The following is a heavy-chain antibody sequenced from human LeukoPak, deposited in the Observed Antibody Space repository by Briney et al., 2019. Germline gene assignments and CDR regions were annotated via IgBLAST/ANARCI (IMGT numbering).Heavy chain of an antibody. V-gene: IGHV1-18*01. CDR2: ISAYNGNT. CDR1: GYTFTSYG. J-gene: IGHJ3*02. D-gene: IGHD5-18*01. Sequence: ASVKVSCKASGYTFTSYGISWVRQAPGQGLEWMGWISAYNGNTNYAQKLQGRVTMTTDTSTSTAYMELRSLRSDDTAVYYCAKADPSDTAMVTDIWGQGTMVTVSS. CDR3: AKADPSDTAMVTDI.